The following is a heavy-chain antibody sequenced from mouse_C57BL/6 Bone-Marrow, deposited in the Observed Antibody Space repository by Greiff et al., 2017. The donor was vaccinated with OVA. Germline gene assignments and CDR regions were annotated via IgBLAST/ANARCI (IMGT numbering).Heavy chain of an antibody. Sequence: VNLVESGAELVKPGASVKISCKASGYAFSSYWMNWVKQRPGKGLEWIGQIYPGDGDTNYNGKFKGKATLTADKSSSTAYMQLSSLTSEDSAVYFCARSSYYGNLFDYWGQGTTLTVSS. D-gene: IGHD2-10*01. J-gene: IGHJ2*01. V-gene: IGHV1-80*01. CDR2: IYPGDGDT. CDR3: ARSSYYGNLFDY. CDR1: GYAFSSYW.